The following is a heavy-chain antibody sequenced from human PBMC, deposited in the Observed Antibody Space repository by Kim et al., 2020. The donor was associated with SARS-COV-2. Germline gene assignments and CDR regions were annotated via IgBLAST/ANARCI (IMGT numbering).Heavy chain of an antibody. J-gene: IGHJ4*02. V-gene: IGHV5-51*01. D-gene: IGHD1-26*01. Sequence: GESLKISCKGSGYSFTSYWIGWVRQMPGKGLEWMGIIYPGDSDTRYSPSFQGQVTISADKSISTAYLQWSSLKASDTAMYYCARHLAGPRSYYLFDYWGQGTLVTVSS. CDR1: GYSFTSYW. CDR2: IYPGDSDT. CDR3: ARHLAGPRSYYLFDY.